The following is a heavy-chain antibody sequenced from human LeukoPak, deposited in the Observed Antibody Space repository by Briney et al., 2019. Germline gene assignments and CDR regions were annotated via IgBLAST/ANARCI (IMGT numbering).Heavy chain of an antibody. CDR1: GGSVRSGSYY. CDR2: IYYSGST. J-gene: IGHJ5*02. Sequence: SETLSLTCTVSGGSVRSGSYYWSWIRQPPGKGLEWIGYIYYSGSTNYNPSLKSRVTISVDTSKNQFSLKLSSVTAADTAVYYCARDPGSSAWFDPWGQGTLVTVSS. D-gene: IGHD2-2*01. V-gene: IGHV4-61*01. CDR3: ARDPGSSAWFDP.